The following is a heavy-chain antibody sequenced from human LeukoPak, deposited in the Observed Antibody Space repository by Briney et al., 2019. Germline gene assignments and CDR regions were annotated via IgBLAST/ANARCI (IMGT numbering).Heavy chain of an antibody. CDR3: ARVRLAAAEGEVWFDY. Sequence: SETLSLTCTVSGDPISSSIYYWGCIRQPPGKGLEWIGSINYSGSTYYNPSLKSRVTISVDTSKNQFSLKLSSVTAADTAVYYCARVRLAAAEGEVWFDYWGQGTLVTVSS. CDR1: GDPISSSIYY. V-gene: IGHV4-39*07. J-gene: IGHJ4*02. D-gene: IGHD6-13*01. CDR2: INYSGST.